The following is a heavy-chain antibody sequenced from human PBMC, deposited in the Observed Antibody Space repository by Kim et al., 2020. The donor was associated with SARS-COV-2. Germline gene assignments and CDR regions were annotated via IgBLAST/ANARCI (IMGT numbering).Heavy chain of an antibody. CDR2: IYYSGST. CDR1: GGSISSYY. Sequence: SETLSLTCTVSGGSISSYYWSWIRQPPGKGLEWIGYIYYSGSTNYNPSHKSRVTISVDTSKNQFSLKLSSVTAADTAVYYCARAGYSNYVPFDYWGQGTLVTVSS. D-gene: IGHD4-4*01. J-gene: IGHJ4*02. CDR3: ARAGYSNYVPFDY. V-gene: IGHV4-59*01.